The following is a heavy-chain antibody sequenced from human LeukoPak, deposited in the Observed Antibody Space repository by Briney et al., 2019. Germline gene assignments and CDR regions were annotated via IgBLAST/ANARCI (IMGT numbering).Heavy chain of an antibody. CDR2: INHSGST. CDR3: ARVYDSGSYYYFDY. Sequence: SETPSLTCAVYGGSFSGYYWSWIRQPPGKGLEWIGEINHSGSTNYNPSLKSRVTISVDTSKNQFSLKLSSVTAADTAVYYCARVYDSGSYYYFDYWGQGTLVTVSS. V-gene: IGHV4-34*01. D-gene: IGHD1-26*01. CDR1: GGSFSGYY. J-gene: IGHJ4*02.